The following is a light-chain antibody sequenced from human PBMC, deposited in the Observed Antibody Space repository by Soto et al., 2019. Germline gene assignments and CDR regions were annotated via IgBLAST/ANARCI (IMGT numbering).Light chain of an antibody. CDR1: QDISNY. CDR2: GAS. Sequence: DIQMTQSPSSLSAPVGDRVTITCRASQDISNYLAWYQQKPGKVPKLLIYGASTLQSGVPSRFSGSGSGTDFTLTISSLQPEDVETYYCQNYNSAPLTFGGGTKVDIK. J-gene: IGKJ4*01. V-gene: IGKV1-27*01. CDR3: QNYNSAPLT.